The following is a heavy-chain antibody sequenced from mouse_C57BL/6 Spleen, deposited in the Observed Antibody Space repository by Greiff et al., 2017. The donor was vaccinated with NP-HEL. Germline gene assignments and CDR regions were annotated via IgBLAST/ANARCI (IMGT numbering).Heavy chain of an antibody. CDR2: ISSGGSYT. D-gene: IGHD2-3*01. J-gene: IGHJ2*01. CDR3: ARLDGYYECFDY. Sequence: EVMLVESGGDLVKPGGSLKLSCAASGFTFSSYGMSWVRQTPDKRLEWVATISSGGSYTYYPDSVKGRFTISRDNAKNTPYLQISSLKSEDTAMYYCARLDGYYECFDYWGQGTTLTVSS. CDR1: GFTFSSYG. V-gene: IGHV5-6*02.